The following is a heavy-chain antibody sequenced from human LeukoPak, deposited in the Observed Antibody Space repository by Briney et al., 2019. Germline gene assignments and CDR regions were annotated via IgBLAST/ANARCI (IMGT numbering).Heavy chain of an antibody. CDR2: IYYSGST. Sequence: SETLSLTCTVSGDSISSSSYYWGWIRQPPGKGLEWIGSIYYSGSTYYNPSLKSRVTISVDTSKNQFSLKLSSVTAADTAVYYCARHDYSNYVVDWGQGTLVTVSS. J-gene: IGHJ4*02. V-gene: IGHV4-39*01. D-gene: IGHD4-11*01. CDR1: GDSISSSSYY. CDR3: ARHDYSNYVVD.